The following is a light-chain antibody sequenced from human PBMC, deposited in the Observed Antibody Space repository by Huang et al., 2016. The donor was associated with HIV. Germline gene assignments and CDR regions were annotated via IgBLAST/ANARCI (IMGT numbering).Light chain of an antibody. J-gene: IGKJ5*01. CDR1: PDVSNY. V-gene: IGKV1-8*01. CDR2: SAS. Sequence: AIRITQSPSSLSASAGDRVTSTCRATPDVSNYLAWYQQKAGEAPRLLIYSASTVHSAVPSRFSGGGSGTDFTLTISCLESEDVATYYCHQYYDYPHTFGQGTRLEI. CDR3: HQYYDYPHT.